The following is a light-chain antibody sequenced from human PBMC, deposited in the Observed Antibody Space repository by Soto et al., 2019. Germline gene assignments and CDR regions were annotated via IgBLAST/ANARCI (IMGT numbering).Light chain of an antibody. CDR1: SNDVGGYDL. V-gene: IGLV2-23*02. J-gene: IGLJ2*01. CDR2: EAT. CDR3: CSFAGGATFV. Sequence: QSVLTQPASVSGSPGRSITISCTGTSNDVGGYDLVSWYQHHPGKAPKLIIYEATKRPSGVSDRFSGSKSGNTASLTISALQAEDEADYSCCSFAGGATFVFGGGTNVTVL.